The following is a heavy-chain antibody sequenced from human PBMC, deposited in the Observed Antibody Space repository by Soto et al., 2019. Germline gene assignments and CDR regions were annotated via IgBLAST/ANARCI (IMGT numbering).Heavy chain of an antibody. CDR3: ARGTNYYAS. J-gene: IGHJ5*02. D-gene: IGHD3-22*01. CDR2: IYLSGRT. V-gene: IGHV4-4*02. CDR1: GDSSSSSNW. Sequence: PSETLSLTCAVSGDSSSSSNWWSWVRQPPGKGLEWIGEIYLSGRTNYNPSLQSRVTISVDKSKNQFSLSLTSVTAADTAVYYCARGTNYYASWGQGTLVTVSS.